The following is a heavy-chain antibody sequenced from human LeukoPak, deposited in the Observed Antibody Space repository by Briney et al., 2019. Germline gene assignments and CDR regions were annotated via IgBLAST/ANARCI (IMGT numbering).Heavy chain of an antibody. J-gene: IGHJ5*02. D-gene: IGHD3-3*01. CDR1: GGTFSSYA. CDR3: ARVTTIFGVVISYNWFDP. CDR2: IIPIFGTA. Sequence: ASVKVSCKASGGTFSSYAISWVRQAPGQGLEWMGGIIPIFGTANYAQKFQGRVTITTDESTSTAYMELSSLRSEDTAVYYCARVTTIFGVVISYNWFDPWGQGTLVTVSS. V-gene: IGHV1-69*05.